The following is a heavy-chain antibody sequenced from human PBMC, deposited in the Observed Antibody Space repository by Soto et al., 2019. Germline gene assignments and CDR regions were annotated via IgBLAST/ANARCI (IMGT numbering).Heavy chain of an antibody. Sequence: EVQLVESGGGLVQPGGSLRLSCAASGFTFSDHYMDWVRQAPGKGLEWLGRSRNKANSYTTEYAASVKGRITISRDDSENSVYLQMNSLKTEDTAVYYCARARKVGTTIDFYFWGQGTLGTVSS. V-gene: IGHV3-72*01. CDR1: GFTFSDHY. CDR2: SRNKANSYTT. CDR3: ARARKVGTTIDFYF. J-gene: IGHJ4*02. D-gene: IGHD1-26*01.